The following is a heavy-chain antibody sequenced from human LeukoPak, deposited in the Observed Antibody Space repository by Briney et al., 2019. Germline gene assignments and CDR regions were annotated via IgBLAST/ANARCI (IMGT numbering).Heavy chain of an antibody. V-gene: IGHV1-2*02. CDR3: ARDFALYDFWSGATSGGAFDI. CDR2: INPNSGGT. Sequence: GASVKVSCKASGYTFTGYYMHWVRQAPGQGLEWMGWINPNSGGTNYAQKFQGRVTMTRDTSISTAYMELSRLRSDDTAVYYCARDFALYDFWSGATSGGAFDIWGQGTMVTVSS. D-gene: IGHD3-3*01. J-gene: IGHJ3*02. CDR1: GYTFTGYY.